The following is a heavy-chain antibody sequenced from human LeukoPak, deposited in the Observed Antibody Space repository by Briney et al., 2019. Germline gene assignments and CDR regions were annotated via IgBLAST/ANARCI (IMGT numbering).Heavy chain of an antibody. V-gene: IGHV4-30-2*01. CDR2: IYHSGST. CDR1: GGSISSGGYS. Sequence: SETLSLTCAVSGGSISSGGYSWSWIRQPPGKGLEWIGYIYHSGSTYYNPSLKSRVTISVDRSKNQFSLKLSSVTAADTAVYYCARSSEWPKTFDYRGQGTLVTVSS. J-gene: IGHJ4*02. CDR3: ARSSEWPKTFDY. D-gene: IGHD3-3*01.